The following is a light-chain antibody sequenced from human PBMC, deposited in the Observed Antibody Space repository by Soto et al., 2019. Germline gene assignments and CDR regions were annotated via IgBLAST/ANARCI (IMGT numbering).Light chain of an antibody. Sequence: DVQMTQSPSPLSASVGDGVTITCRASQSISSWLAWYQQKPGKAPKLLIYDASSLESGVPSRFSGSGSGTEVTLTISRLQPEDFALYYCQQYTNTNNPWMFGQGTKVDIK. CDR2: DAS. J-gene: IGKJ1*01. CDR1: QSISSW. CDR3: QQYTNTNNPWM. V-gene: IGKV1-5*01.